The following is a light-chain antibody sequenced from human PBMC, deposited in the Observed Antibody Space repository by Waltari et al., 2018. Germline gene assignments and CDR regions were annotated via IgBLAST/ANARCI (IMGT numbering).Light chain of an antibody. CDR1: QNLLYSSNNKNY. Sequence: DIVMTQSPDSLSVSLGERAPINCKSGQNLLYSSNNKNYLAWYQQKPGQPPKLLISWASTRKSGVPDRFSGSGSETDFTLTISNLQAEDVAVYYCQQYYTFPPTFGPGTKVDFK. CDR2: WAS. J-gene: IGKJ3*01. CDR3: QQYYTFPPT. V-gene: IGKV4-1*01.